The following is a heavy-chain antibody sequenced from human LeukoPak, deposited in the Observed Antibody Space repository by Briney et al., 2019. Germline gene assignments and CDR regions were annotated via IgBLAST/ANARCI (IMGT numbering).Heavy chain of an antibody. CDR2: IYYSGST. Sequence: PSETLSLTCTVSGGSISSSSYYWGWIRQPPWKGLEWIGSIYYSGSTYYNPSLKSRVTISVDTSKNQFSLKLSSVTAADTAVYYCARDRILIPFDYWGQGTLVTVSS. J-gene: IGHJ4*02. V-gene: IGHV4-39*07. CDR1: GGSISSSSYY. CDR3: ARDRILIPFDY.